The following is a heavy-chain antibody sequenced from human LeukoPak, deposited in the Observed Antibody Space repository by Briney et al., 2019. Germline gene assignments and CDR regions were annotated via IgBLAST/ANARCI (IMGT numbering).Heavy chain of an antibody. J-gene: IGHJ4*02. CDR1: GYTFTSYD. D-gene: IGHD3-10*01. CDR2: MNPNSGNT. V-gene: IGHV1-8*03. Sequence: ASVKVSCKASGYTFTSYDINWVRQATGQGLEWMGWMNPNSGNTGYAQKFQGRVTITRNTSISTAYMELSSLRSEDTAVYYCARESYGSGSYPLDHWGQGTLVTVSS. CDR3: ARESYGSGSYPLDH.